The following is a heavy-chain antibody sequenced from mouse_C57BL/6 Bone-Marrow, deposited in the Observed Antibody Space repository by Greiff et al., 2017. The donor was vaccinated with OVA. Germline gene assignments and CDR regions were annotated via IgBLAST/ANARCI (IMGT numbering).Heavy chain of an antibody. CDR3: ARASIYFDY. J-gene: IGHJ2*01. V-gene: IGHV3-6*01. D-gene: IGHD2-10*02. CDR2: ISYDGSN. Sequence: EVQLKESGPGLVKPSQSLSLTCSVTGYSITSGYYWNWIRQFPGNKLEWMGYISYDGSNNYNPSLKNRISITRDTSKNQFFLKLNSVTTEDTATYYCARASIYFDYWGQGTTLTVSS. CDR1: GYSITSGYY.